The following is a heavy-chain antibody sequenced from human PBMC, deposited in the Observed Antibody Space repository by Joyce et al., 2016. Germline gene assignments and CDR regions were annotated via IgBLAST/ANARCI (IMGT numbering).Heavy chain of an antibody. CDR2: IKSKTSGETT. V-gene: IGHV3-15*01. D-gene: IGHD3-10*01. CDR3: AADVAEVGFGELDH. Sequence: EVQVAEYGGGLVKPGGSLRIYCAASGFTFNVAWMTWVRQAPGKGLEWVGRIKSKTSGETTEYAAPVKGRFTISRDDSKNTVSLQMNGLRTEDTAVYFCAADVAEVGFGELDHWGQGTLVTVSS. CDR1: GFTFNVAW. J-gene: IGHJ4*02.